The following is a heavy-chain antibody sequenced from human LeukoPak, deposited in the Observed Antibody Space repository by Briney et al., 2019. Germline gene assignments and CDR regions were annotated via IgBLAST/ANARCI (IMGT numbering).Heavy chain of an antibody. CDR3: ARARGYCSGGSCSYYFDY. Sequence: ASVKVSCKASGYTFTGYYMHWVRQAPGQGLEWMGWINPNSGGTNYAQKFQGRVTMTRDTSISTAYMELSRLRSDDTAVYYCARARGYCSGGSCSYYFDYWGQGTLVTVSS. CDR1: GYTFTGYY. V-gene: IGHV1-2*02. J-gene: IGHJ4*02. D-gene: IGHD2-15*01. CDR2: INPNSGGT.